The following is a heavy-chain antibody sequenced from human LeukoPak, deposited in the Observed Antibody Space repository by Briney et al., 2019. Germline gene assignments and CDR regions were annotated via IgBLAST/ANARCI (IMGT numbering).Heavy chain of an antibody. J-gene: IGHJ4*02. D-gene: IGHD5-24*01. CDR3: ARGQMAAIY. V-gene: IGHV4-34*01. CDR1: GGSFSGYY. CDR2: ISHSGST. Sequence: PSETLSLTCAVYGGSFSGYYWSWIRQPPGKGLEWIGEISHSGSTNYNPSLKSRVTISVDTSKNQFSLKLSSVTAADTAVYYCARGQMAAIYWGQGTLVTVSS.